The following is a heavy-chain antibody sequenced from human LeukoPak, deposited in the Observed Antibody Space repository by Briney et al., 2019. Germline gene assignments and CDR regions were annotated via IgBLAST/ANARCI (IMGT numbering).Heavy chain of an antibody. CDR2: ISPSGGST. V-gene: IGHV1-69*05. J-gene: IGHJ5*02. Sequence: SVKVSCKASGGTFSSYAISWVRQAPGQRPEWMGVISPSGGSTTYAQKFQGRVTLTRDMSTSTDYLELSSLRSEDTAVYYCARDNSVRDEAWWFNPWGQGTLVTVSS. D-gene: IGHD5-24*01. CDR1: GGTFSSYA. CDR3: ARDNSVRDEAWWFNP.